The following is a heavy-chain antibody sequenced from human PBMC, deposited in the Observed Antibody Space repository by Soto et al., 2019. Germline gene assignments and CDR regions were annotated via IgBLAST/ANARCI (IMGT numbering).Heavy chain of an antibody. Sequence: QVQLVQSGAEVKKPGASVKVSCKASGYTFTSYYMHWVRQAPGQGLEWMGIINPSGGSTSYAQKFQGKGTMTRDTSTSTGYMELRSLRSEDTAVYFCAGQPHEDIVVVVAATLDYWGQGTLVTVSS. CDR2: INPSGGST. CDR3: AGQPHEDIVVVVAATLDY. CDR1: GYTFTSYY. J-gene: IGHJ4*02. D-gene: IGHD2-15*01. V-gene: IGHV1-46*01.